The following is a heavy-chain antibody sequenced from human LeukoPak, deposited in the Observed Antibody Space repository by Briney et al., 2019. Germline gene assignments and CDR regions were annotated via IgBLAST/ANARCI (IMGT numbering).Heavy chain of an antibody. D-gene: IGHD3-10*01. V-gene: IGHV1-18*01. CDR1: GYTFTSYG. CDR2: ISAYNGNT. J-gene: IGHJ5*02. CDR3: ARTITMVRGVIITNNWFDP. Sequence: ASVKVSCKASGYTFTSYGISWVGQAPGQRLEWMGWISAYNGNTNYAQKLQGRVTMTTDTSKSTAYMEVRSLRSDDTAVYYCARTITMVRGVIITNNWFDPWGQGTLLTVSS.